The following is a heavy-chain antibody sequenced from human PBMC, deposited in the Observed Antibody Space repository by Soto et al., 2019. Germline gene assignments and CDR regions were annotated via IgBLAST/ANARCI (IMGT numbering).Heavy chain of an antibody. Sequence: GGSLRLSCAASGFTLSSYGMHWVRQAPGKGLEWVAVIWYDGSNKYYADSVKGRFTISRDNSKNTLYLQMNSLRAEDTAVYYCARGLSGSGWSDLSYWGQGTLVTVSS. D-gene: IGHD6-19*01. V-gene: IGHV3-33*01. CDR1: GFTLSSYG. J-gene: IGHJ4*02. CDR2: IWYDGSNK. CDR3: ARGLSGSGWSDLSY.